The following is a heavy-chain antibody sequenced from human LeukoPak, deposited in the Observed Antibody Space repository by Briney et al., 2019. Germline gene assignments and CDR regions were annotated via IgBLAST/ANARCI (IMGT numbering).Heavy chain of an antibody. D-gene: IGHD3-10*01. J-gene: IGHJ4*02. CDR2: ISYDGSNK. CDR3: AKDRDYYGSGGQDY. CDR1: GFTLSSYG. V-gene: IGHV3-30*18. Sequence: GRSLRLSCAASGFTLSSYGMHWVRQAPGKGLEWVAVISYDGSNKYYADSVKGRFTISRDNSKNTLYLQMNSLRTEDTAVHYCAKDRDYYGSGGQDYWGQGTLVTVSS.